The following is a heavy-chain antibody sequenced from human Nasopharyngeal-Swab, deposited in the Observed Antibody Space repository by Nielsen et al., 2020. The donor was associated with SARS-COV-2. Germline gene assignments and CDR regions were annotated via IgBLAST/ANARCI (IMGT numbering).Heavy chain of an antibody. J-gene: IGHJ5*02. D-gene: IGHD3-22*01. Sequence: ASVKVSCKASGYTFTGYYMHWVRQAPGQGLEWMGWINPNSGGTNYAQKFQGWVTMTRDTSISTAYMELSRLRSDDTAVYYCARDAATMIVGLNWFDPWGQGTLVTVSS. CDR2: INPNSGGT. CDR3: ARDAATMIVGLNWFDP. CDR1: GYTFTGYY. V-gene: IGHV1-2*04.